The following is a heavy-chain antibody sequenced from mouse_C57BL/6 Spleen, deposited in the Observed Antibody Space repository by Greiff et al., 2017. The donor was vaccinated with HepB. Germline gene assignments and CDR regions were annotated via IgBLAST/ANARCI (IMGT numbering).Heavy chain of an antibody. V-gene: IGHV1-54*01. CDR3: ARSEDYYGSSFDV. Sequence: VQLQQSGAELVRPGTSVKVSCKASGYAFTNYLIEWVKQRPGQGLEWIGVINPGSGGTNYNEKFKGKATLTADKSSSTAYMQLSSLTSEDSAVYFCARSEDYYGSSFDVWGTGTTVTVSS. J-gene: IGHJ1*03. D-gene: IGHD1-1*01. CDR2: INPGSGGT. CDR1: GYAFTNYL.